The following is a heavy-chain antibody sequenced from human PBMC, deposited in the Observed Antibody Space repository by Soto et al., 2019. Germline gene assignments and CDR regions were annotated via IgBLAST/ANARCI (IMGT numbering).Heavy chain of an antibody. CDR3: AHVLVVVANYGMDV. V-gene: IGHV2-5*02. CDR1: GFSLSTSGVG. J-gene: IGHJ6*02. D-gene: IGHD2-15*01. CDR2: IYWDDDK. Sequence: SGAALVNATQTLTVTFSVSGFSLSTSGVGVGWIRQPPGKALEWLALIYWDDDKRYSPSLTSRLTITKDTSKNQVVLTMTNMDPVDTATYYCAHVLVVVANYGMDVWGQGTTVTVSS.